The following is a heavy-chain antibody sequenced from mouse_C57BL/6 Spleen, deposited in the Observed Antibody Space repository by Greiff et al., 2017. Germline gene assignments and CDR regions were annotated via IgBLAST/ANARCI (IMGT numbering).Heavy chain of an antibody. J-gene: IGHJ2*01. CDR3: ARLGRRGAYFDY. CDR2: IYPSDSET. Sequence: QVQLKQPGAELVRPGSSVKLSCKASGYTFTSYWMDWVKQRPGQGLEWIGNIYPSDSETHYNQKFKDKATLTVDKSSSTAYMQLSSLTSEDSAVYYWARLGRRGAYFDYWGQGTTLTVSS. CDR1: GYTFTSYW. V-gene: IGHV1-61*01. D-gene: IGHD3-3*01.